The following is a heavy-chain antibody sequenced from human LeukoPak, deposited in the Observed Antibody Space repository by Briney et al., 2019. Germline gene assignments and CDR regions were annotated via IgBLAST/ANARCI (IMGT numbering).Heavy chain of an antibody. Sequence: SETLSLTCAVYGGSFSGYYWSWIRQPPGKGLEWIGEINHSGSTNYNPSLKSRVTISVDTSKNQFSLKLSSVTAADTAVYYCARSKKVRYFDWLQRPTYYFDYWGQGTLVTVPS. CDR2: INHSGST. CDR1: GGSFSGYY. V-gene: IGHV4-34*01. CDR3: ARSKKVRYFDWLQRPTYYFDY. D-gene: IGHD3-9*01. J-gene: IGHJ4*02.